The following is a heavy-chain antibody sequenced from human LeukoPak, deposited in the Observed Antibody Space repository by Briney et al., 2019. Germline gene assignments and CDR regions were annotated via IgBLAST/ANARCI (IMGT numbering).Heavy chain of an antibody. CDR3: AAVGSGSYYY. CDR1: GYHFTIFD. CDR2: MNPNSGDT. D-gene: IGHD1-26*01. J-gene: IGHJ4*02. V-gene: IGHV1-8*03. Sequence: GASVKVSCKASGYHFTIFDINWVRQASGQGLEWLGWMNPNSGDTGYAQKFQDRVTLSKSTSISTAYMELSSLRSDDTAVYYCAAVGSGSYYYWGQGTLVTVSS.